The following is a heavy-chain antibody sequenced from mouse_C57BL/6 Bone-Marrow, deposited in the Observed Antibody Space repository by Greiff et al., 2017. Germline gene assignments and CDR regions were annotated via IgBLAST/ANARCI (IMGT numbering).Heavy chain of an antibody. J-gene: IGHJ1*03. D-gene: IGHD2-5*01. V-gene: IGHV1-55*01. CDR3: ARPYYSNYWYFDV. CDR1: GYTFTSYW. CDR2: IYPGSGST. Sequence: VQLQQPGAELEKPGASVKMSCKASGYTFTSYWITWVKQRPGQGLEWIGDIYPGSGSTNYNEKFKSKATLTVDTSSSTAYMQLSSLTSEDSAVYYCARPYYSNYWYFDVWGTGTTVTVSS.